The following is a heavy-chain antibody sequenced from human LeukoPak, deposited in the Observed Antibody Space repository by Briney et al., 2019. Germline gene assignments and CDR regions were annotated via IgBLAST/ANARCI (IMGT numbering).Heavy chain of an antibody. D-gene: IGHD6-19*01. CDR3: AKGQWLVYYFDY. CDR1: GFTFSRYA. CDR2: ISGSGGST. V-gene: IGHV3-23*01. Sequence: AGGSLRLSCAASGFTFSRYAMSWVRQAPGKGLEWVSAISGSGGSTYYADSVKGRFTISRDNSKNTLYLQMNSLRAEDTAVYYCAKGQWLVYYFDYWGQGTLVTVSS. J-gene: IGHJ4*02.